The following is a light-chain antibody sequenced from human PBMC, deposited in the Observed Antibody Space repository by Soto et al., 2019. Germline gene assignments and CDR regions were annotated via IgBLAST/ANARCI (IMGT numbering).Light chain of an antibody. V-gene: IGLV2-11*01. CDR1: SSDVGGYNY. Sequence: ALTQPRSVSGSPGQSVTISCTGTSSDVGGYNYVSWYQQHPGKAPKLMIYDVSKRPSGVPDRFPGSKSGNTASLTISGLQAEDEADFYCCSFAGGYTYVFGPGTKVTVL. CDR3: CSFAGGYTYV. CDR2: DVS. J-gene: IGLJ1*01.